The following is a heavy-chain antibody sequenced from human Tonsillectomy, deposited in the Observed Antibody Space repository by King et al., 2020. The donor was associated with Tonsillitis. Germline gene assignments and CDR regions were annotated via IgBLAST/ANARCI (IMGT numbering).Heavy chain of an antibody. Sequence: QVQLQESGPGLVKPSETLSLTCTVSGGSISSYYWSWIRQPPGKGLEWIGYIYYSGSTNYNPSLKSRVTISVDTSKNQFSLKLSSVTAADTAVYYCAREGATYGPRGFDSWGQGTLVTVSS. V-gene: IGHV4-59*01. CDR2: IYYSGST. CDR1: GGSISSYY. D-gene: IGHD1-26*01. CDR3: AREGATYGPRGFDS. J-gene: IGHJ5*01.